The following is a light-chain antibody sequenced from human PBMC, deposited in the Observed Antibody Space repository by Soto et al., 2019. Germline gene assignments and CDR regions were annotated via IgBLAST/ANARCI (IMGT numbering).Light chain of an antibody. CDR1: QSVSSSY. CDR3: QQYGSSPQT. Sequence: EIVLTQSPGTLSLSPGERATLSCRASQSVSSSYLAWYQQKPCQAPRLLIYGASSRATGIPDRFSGSGSGTDFTLTISRLEPEDIAVYYCQQYGSSPQTFGQGTKVEIK. J-gene: IGKJ1*01. V-gene: IGKV3-20*01. CDR2: GAS.